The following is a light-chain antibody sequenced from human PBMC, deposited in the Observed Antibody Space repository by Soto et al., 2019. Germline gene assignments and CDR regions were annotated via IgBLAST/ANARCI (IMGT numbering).Light chain of an antibody. CDR3: QQRSNWPPSIT. CDR1: QSVTTF. V-gene: IGKV3-11*01. J-gene: IGKJ5*01. CDR2: DAS. Sequence: EIVLTQSPATLSLSPGERATLSFGASQSVTTFLAWYQQKPGQAPRLLIYDASDRAPGIPARFSGSGSATDFTLTINNLEPEDFAVYYCQQRSNWPPSITFGQGTRLEIK.